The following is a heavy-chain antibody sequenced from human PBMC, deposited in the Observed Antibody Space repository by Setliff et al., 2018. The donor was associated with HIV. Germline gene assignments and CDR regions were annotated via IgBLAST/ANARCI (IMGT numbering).Heavy chain of an antibody. J-gene: IGHJ4*02. CDR1: GGSISSGGYC. CDR3: ARGGLGVVTSFDS. Sequence: SETLSLTCTVSGGSISSGGYCWSWIRQHPGKGLEWIGYIHYSGNTYNNPSLNSRISISVDMSKNKFSLKLSSLTAADTAVYYCARGGLGVVTSFDSWGPGTLVTVSS. D-gene: IGHD3-3*01. CDR2: IHYSGNT. V-gene: IGHV4-31*03.